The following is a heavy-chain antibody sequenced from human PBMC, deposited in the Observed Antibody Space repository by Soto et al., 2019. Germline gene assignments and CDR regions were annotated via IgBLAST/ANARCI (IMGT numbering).Heavy chain of an antibody. CDR2: VHYSWGS. CDR3: ARGRAHYDILTGQYYYYYGMDV. V-gene: IGHV4-59*01. D-gene: IGHD3-9*01. Sequence: PSETLSLTCTVSGASISSYHWSWILQTPGKGQEWIGYVHYSWGSNYNPYLKSRAAISPVTSKSQFSPMLTSVTAADTAVYYCARGRAHYDILTGQYYYYYGMDVWGQGTTVTVSS. CDR1: GASISSYH. J-gene: IGHJ6*02.